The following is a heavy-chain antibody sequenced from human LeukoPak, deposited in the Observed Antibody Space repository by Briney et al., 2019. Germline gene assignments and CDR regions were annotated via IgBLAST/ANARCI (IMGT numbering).Heavy chain of an antibody. CDR2: IWYDGSNK. Sequence: GRSLRLSCAASGFTFSSYGMHWVRQAPGKGLGWVAVIWYDGSNKYYADSVKGRFTISRDNSKNTLYLQMNSLRAEDTAVYYCARDRWELLGPFDYWGQGTLVTVSS. D-gene: IGHD1-26*01. CDR1: GFTFSSYG. J-gene: IGHJ4*02. V-gene: IGHV3-33*01. CDR3: ARDRWELLGPFDY.